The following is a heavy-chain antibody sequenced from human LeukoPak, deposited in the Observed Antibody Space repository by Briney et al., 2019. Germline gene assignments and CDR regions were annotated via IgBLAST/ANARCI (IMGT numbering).Heavy chain of an antibody. CDR1: GYTFTSYG. CDR3: ARDYGLGSYPSWFDP. V-gene: IGHV1-18*01. Sequence: GASVKVSCKASGYTFTSYGISWVRQAPGQGLEWMGWISAYNGNTNYAQKLQGRVTMTTDTSTITAYMELRSLRSDDTAVYYCARDYGLGSYPSWFDPWGQGTLVTVSS. J-gene: IGHJ5*02. D-gene: IGHD3-10*01. CDR2: ISAYNGNT.